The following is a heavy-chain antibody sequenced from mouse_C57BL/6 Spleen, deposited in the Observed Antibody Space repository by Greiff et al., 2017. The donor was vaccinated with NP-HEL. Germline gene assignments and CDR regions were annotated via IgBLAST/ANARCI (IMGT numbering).Heavy chain of an antibody. CDR1: GYTFTDYE. D-gene: IGHD2-1*01. CDR3: TRDPLNGNYYAMDY. J-gene: IGHJ4*01. Sequence: QVHVKQSGAELVRPGASVTLSCKASGYTFTDYEMHWVKQTPVHGLEWIGAIDPETGGTAYNQKFKGKAILTADKSSSTAYMELRSLTSEDSAVYYCTRDPLNGNYYAMDYWGQGTSVTVSS. V-gene: IGHV1-15*01. CDR2: IDPETGGT.